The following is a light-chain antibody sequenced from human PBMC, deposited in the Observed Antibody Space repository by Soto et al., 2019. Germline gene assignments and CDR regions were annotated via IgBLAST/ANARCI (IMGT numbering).Light chain of an antibody. CDR1: QSVRSSN. CDR2: DAS. Sequence: EIVLTQSPGTLSLSPGERATLSCRASQSVRSSNLAWYQQKPGQAPRLLIYDASSRATGIPDRFSGSGSGTDFTLTTSRLEPEDFAVYYCQQYGSSPFTFGPGTKVDIK. CDR3: QQYGSSPFT. V-gene: IGKV3-20*01. J-gene: IGKJ3*01.